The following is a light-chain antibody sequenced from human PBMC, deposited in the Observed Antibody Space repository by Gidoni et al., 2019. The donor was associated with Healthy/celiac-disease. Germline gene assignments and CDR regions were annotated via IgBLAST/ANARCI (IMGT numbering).Light chain of an antibody. CDR2: EVS. Sequence: QSALTPPAYVSGSHGQSTTISCTGTSSDVCGYNYVSWYQQHPGKAPKLRLYEVSNRPSGVSDRFSGSKSGNTASLTISGLQAEDEADYYCSSYTSSSTLYVFGTGTKVTVL. J-gene: IGLJ1*01. CDR1: SSDVCGYNY. CDR3: SSYTSSSTLYV. V-gene: IGLV2-14*01.